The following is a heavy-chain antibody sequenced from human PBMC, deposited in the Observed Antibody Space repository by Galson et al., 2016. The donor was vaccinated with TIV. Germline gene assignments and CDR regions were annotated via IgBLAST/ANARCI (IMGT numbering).Heavy chain of an antibody. CDR2: ISFDGSNK. CDR3: ASDTSGYYLTAFDY. CDR1: GFTFHSYA. J-gene: IGHJ4*02. V-gene: IGHV3-30*03. D-gene: IGHD3-22*01. Sequence: SLRLSCAASGFTFHSYAMTWVRQVPGKGLEWVALISFDGSNKYYADSVKGRFTISRDNSKNTLSLQMNSLSAEDTAVYYCASDTSGYYLTAFDYWGQGTLVTVS.